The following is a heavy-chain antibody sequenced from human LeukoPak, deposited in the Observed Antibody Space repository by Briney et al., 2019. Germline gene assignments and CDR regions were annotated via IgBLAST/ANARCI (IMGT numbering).Heavy chain of an antibody. D-gene: IGHD2-15*01. CDR2: IHYSGNT. CDR1: GGSISSYY. CDR3: ARTTEGYCRGRSCYSYYYYMDV. Sequence: PSETLSLTCTVSGGSISSYYWSWIRQPPGKGLEWIGYIHYSGNTNYNSSLKSRVTISVDTSKNQFSLNLSSVTAADTAVYYCARTTEGYCRGRSCYSYYYYMDVWGKGTTVTVSS. V-gene: IGHV4-59*01. J-gene: IGHJ6*03.